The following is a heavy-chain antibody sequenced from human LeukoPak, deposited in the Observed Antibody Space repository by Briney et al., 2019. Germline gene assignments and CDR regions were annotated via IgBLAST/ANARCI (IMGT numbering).Heavy chain of an antibody. CDR2: LYYSGST. CDR1: GGSIISSTHY. D-gene: IGHD1-26*01. CDR3: ARQSVGATPYWYFDL. Sequence: SETLSLTCTVSGGSIISSTHYWGWIRQPPGKGLEWIGSLYYSGSTYYNPSLKTRVTISLDTSKNQFSLKVTSVPAADTAVYYCARQSVGATPYWYFDLWGRGTLVTVSS. V-gene: IGHV4-39*01. J-gene: IGHJ2*01.